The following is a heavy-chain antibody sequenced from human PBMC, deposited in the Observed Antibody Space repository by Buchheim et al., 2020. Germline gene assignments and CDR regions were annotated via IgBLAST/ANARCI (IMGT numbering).Heavy chain of an antibody. V-gene: IGHV4-34*01. J-gene: IGHJ6*02. CDR1: GGSFSGYY. Sequence: QVQLQQWGAGLLKPSETLSLTCAVYGGSFSGYYWCWIRQPPGKGLEWNWEINHSGSTNYNPSLTSRVTISVDTSKNQFSLTLSSVTAADTAVYYCARGLGRYSRSSRGRRSDYYYGMDVWGQGTT. CDR2: INHSGST. CDR3: ARGLGRYSRSSRGRRSDYYYGMDV. D-gene: IGHD6-6*01.